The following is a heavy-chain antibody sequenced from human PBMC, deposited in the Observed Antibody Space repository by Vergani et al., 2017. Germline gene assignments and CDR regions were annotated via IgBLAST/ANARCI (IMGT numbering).Heavy chain of an antibody. D-gene: IGHD3-16*01. CDR2: IWYDGSNK. V-gene: IGHV3-33*06. J-gene: IGHJ6*02. CDR3: AKVRTVGLDYYYGMDV. CDR1: GFTFSSYG. Sequence: QVQLVESGGGVVQPGRSLRLSCAASGFTFSSYGMHWVRQAPGKGLEWVAVIWYDGSNKYYADSVKGRFTISRDNSKNTLYLQMNSLRAEDTAVYYCAKVRTVGLDYYYGMDVWGQGTTVTVSS.